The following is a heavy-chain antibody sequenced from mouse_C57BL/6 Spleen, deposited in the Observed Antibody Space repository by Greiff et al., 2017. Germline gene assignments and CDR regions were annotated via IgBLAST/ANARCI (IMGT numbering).Heavy chain of an antibody. V-gene: IGHV1-82*01. CDR1: GYAFSSSW. Sequence: QVQLQQSGPELVKPGASVKISCKASGYAFSSSWMNWVKQRPGKGLEWIGRIYPGDGDTNYNGKFKGKATLTVDKSSRTAYMQLSSLSSDDSSVYFYGIGFGYGSRYWFAYWGQGTLVTVSA. D-gene: IGHD1-1*01. CDR3: GIGFGYGSRYWFAY. J-gene: IGHJ3*01. CDR2: IYPGDGDT.